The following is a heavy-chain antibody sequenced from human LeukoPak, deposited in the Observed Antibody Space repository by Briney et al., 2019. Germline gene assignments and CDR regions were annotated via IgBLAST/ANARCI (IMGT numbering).Heavy chain of an antibody. D-gene: IGHD6-6*01. CDR2: ISSSSSYI. J-gene: IGHJ4*02. CDR3: AGDHGSSSDFDY. Sequence: GGSLRLSCAASGFTFSSYSMNWVRQAPGKGLEWVSSISSSSSYIYYADSVKGRFTISRDNAKNSLYLQMNSLRAEDTAVYYCAGDHGSSSDFDYWGQGTLVTVSS. CDR1: GFTFSSYS. V-gene: IGHV3-21*01.